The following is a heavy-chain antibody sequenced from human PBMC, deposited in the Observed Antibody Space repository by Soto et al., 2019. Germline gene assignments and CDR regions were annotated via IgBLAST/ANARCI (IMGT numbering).Heavy chain of an antibody. Sequence: GGSLRLSCAASGFMFSAYTMSWVRQAPGKGLEWLSSITSNSDHIDYADSVRGRFTVSRDNAKNSLYLQMNSLRAEDTAVYYCARAKKSRGLFYWGQGTLVTVSS. CDR2: ITSNSDHI. D-gene: IGHD3-16*01. CDR1: GFMFSAYT. J-gene: IGHJ4*02. CDR3: ARAKKSRGLFY. V-gene: IGHV3-21*01.